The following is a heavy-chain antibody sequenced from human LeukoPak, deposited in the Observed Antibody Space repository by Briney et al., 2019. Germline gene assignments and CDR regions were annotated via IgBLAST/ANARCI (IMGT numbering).Heavy chain of an antibody. D-gene: IGHD5-24*01. CDR3: ARDVDSYNYLHAFDI. Sequence: GGSLRLSCAASGFTFSDYYMSWIRQAPGKGLEWVSYISSSGSTIYYADSVKGRFTISRDNAKNSLYLQMNSLRAEDTAVYYCARDVDSYNYLHAFDIWGQGTMVTVSS. CDR1: GFTFSDYY. CDR2: ISSSGSTI. J-gene: IGHJ3*02. V-gene: IGHV3-11*04.